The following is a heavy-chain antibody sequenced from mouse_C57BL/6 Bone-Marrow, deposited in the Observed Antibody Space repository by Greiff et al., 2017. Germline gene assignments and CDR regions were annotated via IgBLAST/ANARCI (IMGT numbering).Heavy chain of an antibody. D-gene: IGHD4-1*01. CDR2: ISDGGSYT. Sequence: VQLKESGGGLVKPGGSLKLSCAASGFTFSSYAMSWVRQTPEKRLEWVATISDGGSYTYYPDNVKGRFTISRDNAKNNLYLQMSHLKSEDTAMYYCARGGTGTSAYWGQGTLVTVSA. J-gene: IGHJ3*01. V-gene: IGHV5-4*01. CDR3: ARGGTGTSAY. CDR1: GFTFSSYA.